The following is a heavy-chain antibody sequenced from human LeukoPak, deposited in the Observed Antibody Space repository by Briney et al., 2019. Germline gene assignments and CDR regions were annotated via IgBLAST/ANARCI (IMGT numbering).Heavy chain of an antibody. D-gene: IGHD3-10*01. CDR1: GYNFTDYY. Sequence: ASVKVSCKASGYNFTDYYMHWVRQAPGQGLEWMGWINPNSGGTNYAQKFQGRVTMTRDTSISTAYMELNRLRSDDTAVYYCARDRDYGSGIFDYWGQGTLVTVSS. V-gene: IGHV1-2*02. CDR3: ARDRDYGSGIFDY. J-gene: IGHJ4*02. CDR2: INPNSGGT.